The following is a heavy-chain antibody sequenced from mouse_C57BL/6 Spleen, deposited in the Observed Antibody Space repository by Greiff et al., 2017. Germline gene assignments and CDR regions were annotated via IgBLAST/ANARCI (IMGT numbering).Heavy chain of an antibody. D-gene: IGHD2-4*01. J-gene: IGHJ1*03. Sequence: EVKLVESEGGLVQPGSSMKLSCTASGFTFSDYYMAWVRQVPEKGLEWVANINYDGSSTYYLDSLKSRFIISRGNAKSILYLQMSSLQSEDTATYYCARDRIYCDYDDWYFDVWGTGTTVTVSS. CDR3: ARDRIYCDYDDWYFDV. CDR2: INYDGSST. V-gene: IGHV5-16*01. CDR1: GFTFSDYY.